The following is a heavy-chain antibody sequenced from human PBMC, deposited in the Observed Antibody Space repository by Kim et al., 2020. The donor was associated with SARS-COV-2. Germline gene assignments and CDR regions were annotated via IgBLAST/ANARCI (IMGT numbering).Heavy chain of an antibody. CDR2: IYYSGST. Sequence: SETLSLTCTVSGGSISSYYWSWIRQPPGKGLEWIGYIYYSGSTNYNPSLKSRVTISVDTSKNPFSLKLCSVTAADTAVYYCARGGSGSYSYYYYYMDVWGEGTTVSVSS. CDR3: ARGGSGSYSYYYYYMDV. V-gene: IGHV4-59*01. J-gene: IGHJ6*03. D-gene: IGHD1-26*01. CDR1: GGSISSYY.